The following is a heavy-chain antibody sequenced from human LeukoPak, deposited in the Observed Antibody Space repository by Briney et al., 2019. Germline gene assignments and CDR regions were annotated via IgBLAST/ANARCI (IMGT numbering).Heavy chain of an antibody. V-gene: IGHV3-30*02. J-gene: IGHJ4*02. Sequence: PGGSLRLSCAASGFTFSSYGMHWVRQAPGKGLEWVVFIRYDGSNKYYADSVKGRFTISRDNSKNTLYLQMNSLRAEDTAVYYCAKGEDYYGSGSYLGYYFDYWGQGTLVTVSS. D-gene: IGHD3-10*01. CDR3: AKGEDYYGSGSYLGYYFDY. CDR1: GFTFSSYG. CDR2: IRYDGSNK.